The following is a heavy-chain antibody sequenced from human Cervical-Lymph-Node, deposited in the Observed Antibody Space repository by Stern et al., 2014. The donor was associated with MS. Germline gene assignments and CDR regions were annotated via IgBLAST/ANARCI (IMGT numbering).Heavy chain of an antibody. CDR2: IHYLGGT. V-gene: IGHV4-39*01. J-gene: IGHJ4*02. Sequence: QMQLVQSGPGLLKPSETLSLTCTVSGGPISSSRHYWAWVRQPSGKGLEYIASIHYLGGTYYNPSLRSRVTMSIDTSKNRFSLKLSSVTAADTSVYYCAGRGVGKGYCFDYWGQGIQVTVSS. CDR3: AGRGVGKGYCFDY. CDR1: GGPISSSRHY. D-gene: IGHD1-14*01.